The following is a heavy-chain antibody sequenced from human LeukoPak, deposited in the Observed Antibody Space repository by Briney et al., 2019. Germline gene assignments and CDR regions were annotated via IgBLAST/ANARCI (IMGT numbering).Heavy chain of an antibody. D-gene: IGHD6-19*01. Sequence: PGGSLRLSCAASGFTFSSYSMSWVRQAPGKGLEWVSSITTSSTYISYADSVKGRFTISRDNAKNSLYLQMNSLRDEDTAVYYCARGRWRLVQGSDFDYWGQGTLVTVSS. CDR3: ARGRWRLVQGSDFDY. V-gene: IGHV3-21*01. J-gene: IGHJ4*02. CDR1: GFTFSSYS. CDR2: ITTSSTYI.